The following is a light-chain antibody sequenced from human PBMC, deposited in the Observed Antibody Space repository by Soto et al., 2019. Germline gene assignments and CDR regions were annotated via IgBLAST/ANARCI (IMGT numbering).Light chain of an antibody. CDR3: SSYTGSGTDVA. CDR2: DVT. J-gene: IGLJ2*01. Sequence: QSALTQPASVSGSPGQSITISCTGTSSDVGDYVYVSWYQQYPGKAPKLMIYDVTNRPSGVSHRSSGSKSGNTASLTISGLQADDEADYYCSSYTGSGTDVAFGGGTKLTVL. CDR1: SSDVGDYVY. V-gene: IGLV2-14*01.